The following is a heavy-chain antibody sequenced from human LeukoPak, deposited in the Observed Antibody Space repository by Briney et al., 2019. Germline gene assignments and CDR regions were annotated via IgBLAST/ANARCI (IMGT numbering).Heavy chain of an antibody. V-gene: IGHV1-18*01. J-gene: IGHJ4*02. D-gene: IGHD3-3*01. CDR2: ISAYNGNT. CDR3: ARDTYYDFWSGHGLDY. Sequence: ASVKVSCKASGYTFTSYGISWVRQAPGQGLEWMGWISAYNGNTNYAQKLQGRVTMTTDTSTSTAYMELRSLRSDDTAAYYCARDTYYDFWSGHGLDYWGQGTLVTVSS. CDR1: GYTFTSYG.